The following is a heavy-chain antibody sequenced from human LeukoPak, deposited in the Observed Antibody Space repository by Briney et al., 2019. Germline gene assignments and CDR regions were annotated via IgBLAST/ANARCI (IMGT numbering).Heavy chain of an antibody. V-gene: IGHV1-69*01. D-gene: IGHD6-13*01. CDR2: IIPIFGTA. Sequence: SVKVSCKASGGTFSSYAVSWVRQAPGQGLEWMGGIIPIFGTANYAQKFQGRVTITADESTSTAYMELSSLRSEDTAVYYCARGDGYSSSWYRPGAYYFDYWGQGTLVTVSS. CDR3: ARGDGYSSSWYRPGAYYFDY. CDR1: GGTFSSYA. J-gene: IGHJ4*02.